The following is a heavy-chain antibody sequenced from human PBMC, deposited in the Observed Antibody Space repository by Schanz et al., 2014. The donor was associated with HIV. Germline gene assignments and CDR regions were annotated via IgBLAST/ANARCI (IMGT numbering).Heavy chain of an antibody. CDR2: ISPSNGNT. V-gene: IGHV1-18*01. CDR3: AREKTTLNWFDP. J-gene: IGHJ5*02. CDR1: GYIFTSNG. Sequence: QVQLVQSGAEVKKPGASVRVSCKTSGYIFTSNGISWVRQAPGQGLEWMGWISPSNGNTNYAQKFQGRVTMTTDTSTRTAYMDLRSLRYDDTAVYYCAREKTTLNWFDPWGQGTLVTVSS.